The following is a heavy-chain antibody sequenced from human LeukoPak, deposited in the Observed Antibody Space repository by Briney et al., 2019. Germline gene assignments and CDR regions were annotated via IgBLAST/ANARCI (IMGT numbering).Heavy chain of an antibody. CDR2: ISYDGSNK. CDR1: GFTFSSYA. D-gene: IGHD3-22*01. V-gene: IGHV3-30-3*01. CDR3: ARDQYYDSSGYYLDY. J-gene: IGHJ4*02. Sequence: TGGSLRLSCAASGFTFSSYAMHWVRQAPGKGLEWVAVISYDGSNKYYADSVKGRFTISRDNSKNTLYLQMNSLRAEDTAVYYCARDQYYDSSGYYLDYWGQGTLVTVSS.